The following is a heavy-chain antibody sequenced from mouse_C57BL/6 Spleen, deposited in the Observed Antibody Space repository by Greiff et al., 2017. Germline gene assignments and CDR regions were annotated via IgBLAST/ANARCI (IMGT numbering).Heavy chain of an antibody. D-gene: IGHD2-4*01. V-gene: IGHV1-5*01. CDR2: IYPGNSDT. CDR3: TRSAMITRSWFAY. CDR1: GYTFTSYW. Sequence: VQLQQPGAVLARPGASVKMSCKTSGYTFTSYWMHWVKQRPGQGLEWIGAIYPGNSDTSNNQKFKGKAKLTAVTSASTAYMVLSILTNDDSAVYYCTRSAMITRSWFAYWGQGTLGTVSA. J-gene: IGHJ3*01.